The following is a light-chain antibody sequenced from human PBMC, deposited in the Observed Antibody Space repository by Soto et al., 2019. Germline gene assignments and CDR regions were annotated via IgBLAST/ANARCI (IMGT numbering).Light chain of an antibody. V-gene: IGKV1-5*03. CDR2: KAS. Sequence: DIQMTQSPSTLSASIGDRVTISCRASQSVNSWLAWFQQKPGTAPKLLIYKASNLEDGVPSRFSGSGSGTEFTLTISSLQPDDFATYYCQQYDTYFPTFGQGTKVEV. CDR1: QSVNSW. J-gene: IGKJ1*01. CDR3: QQYDTYFPT.